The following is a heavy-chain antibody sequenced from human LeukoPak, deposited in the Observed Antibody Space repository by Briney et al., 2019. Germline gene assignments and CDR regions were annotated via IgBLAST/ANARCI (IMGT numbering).Heavy chain of an antibody. Sequence: GGSLRLSCAASGFTFSSYSMNWARQAPGKGLEWVSSISSSSSYIYYADSVKGRFTISRDNAKNSLYLQMNSLRVEDTAVYYCARDKSSASGSYSNYYYYYGMDVWGQGTTVTVSS. CDR1: GFTFSSYS. J-gene: IGHJ6*02. D-gene: IGHD3-10*01. CDR3: ARDKSSASGSYSNYYYYYGMDV. CDR2: ISSSSSYI. V-gene: IGHV3-21*01.